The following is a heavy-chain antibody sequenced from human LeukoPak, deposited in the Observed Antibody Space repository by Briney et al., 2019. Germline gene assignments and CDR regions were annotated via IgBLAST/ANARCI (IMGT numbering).Heavy chain of an antibody. CDR1: GFTFSSYG. V-gene: IGHV3-30*03. CDR3: ARSPLGYCSSTSCSPDLDY. CDR2: ISYDGSNK. J-gene: IGHJ4*02. Sequence: GGSLRLSCAASGFTFSSYGMHWVRQAPGKWLERVAVISYDGSNKYYADSVKGRFTISRDNSKNTLYLQMNSLRAEDTAVYYCARSPLGYCSSTSCSPDLDYWGQGTLVTVSS. D-gene: IGHD2-2*01.